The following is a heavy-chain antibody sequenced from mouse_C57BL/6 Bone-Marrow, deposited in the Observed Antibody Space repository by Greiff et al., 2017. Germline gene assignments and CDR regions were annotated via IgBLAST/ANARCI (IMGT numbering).Heavy chain of an antibody. V-gene: IGHV1-50*01. J-gene: IGHJ3*01. Sequence: QVQLQQPGAELVKPGASVKLSCKASGYTFTSYWMQWVKQRPGQGLEWIGEIDPSDGYTNYNQKFKGKATLTVDTSSSTAYMQLSSLTSEDSAVYYCARDGYYAWFAYWGQGTLVTVSA. CDR2: IDPSDGYT. CDR1: GYTFTSYW. CDR3: ARDGYYAWFAY. D-gene: IGHD2-3*01.